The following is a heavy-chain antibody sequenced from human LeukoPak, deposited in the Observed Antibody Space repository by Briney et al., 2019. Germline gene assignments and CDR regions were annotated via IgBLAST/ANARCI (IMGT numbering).Heavy chain of an antibody. J-gene: IGHJ6*02. CDR2: INHSGST. CDR3: ARSRGYYYDSSAPRIYGMDV. V-gene: IGHV4-34*01. Sequence: SETLSLTCAVYGGSFSGYYWSWIRQPPGKGLEWIGAINHSGSTNYNPSLKSRVTISVDTSKNQFSLKLSSVTAADTAVYYCARSRGYYYDSSAPRIYGMDVWGQGTTVTVSS. CDR1: GGSFSGYY. D-gene: IGHD3-22*01.